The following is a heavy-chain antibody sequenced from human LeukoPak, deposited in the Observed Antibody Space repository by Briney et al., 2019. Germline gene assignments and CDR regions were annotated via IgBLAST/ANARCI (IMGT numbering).Heavy chain of an antibody. Sequence: ASVKVSCKASGGTFSSYAIIWVRQAPGQGLEWMGRIIPILGIANYAQKFQGRVTMTRNTSISTAYMELSSLRSEDTAVYYCARGRSSGCGFDPWGQGTLVTVSS. V-gene: IGHV1-69*04. CDR2: IIPILGIA. D-gene: IGHD6-19*01. J-gene: IGHJ5*02. CDR3: ARGRSSGCGFDP. CDR1: GGTFSSYA.